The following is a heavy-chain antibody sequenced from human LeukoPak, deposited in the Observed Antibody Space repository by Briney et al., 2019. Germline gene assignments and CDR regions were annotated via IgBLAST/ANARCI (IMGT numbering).Heavy chain of an antibody. V-gene: IGHV4-59*01. J-gene: IGHJ5*02. CDR3: ARASNWFDP. Sequence: SETLSLTCTVSGGSIINYYWTWIRQPPGKVLEWIGHLYYTGSTNYNPSLKCRVTISVDTSKNQLSLKLSYVTAADTAVYYCARASNWFDPWGQGTLVTVSS. CDR2: LYYTGST. CDR1: GGSIINYY.